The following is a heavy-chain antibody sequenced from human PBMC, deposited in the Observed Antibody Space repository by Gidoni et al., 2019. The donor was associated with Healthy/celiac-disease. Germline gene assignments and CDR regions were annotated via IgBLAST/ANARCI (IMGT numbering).Heavy chain of an antibody. J-gene: IGHJ6*03. CDR2: ISGSGGST. Sequence: EVQLLESGGGLVQPGGSLRLSCAASGLPFSSYAMSWVRQAPGKGLEWVSAISGSGGSTYYADSVKGRFTISRDNSKNTLYLQMNSLRAEDTAVYYCAKDGTNYYYYYYMDVWGKGTTVTVSS. D-gene: IGHD1-7*01. CDR3: AKDGTNYYYYYYMDV. V-gene: IGHV3-23*01. CDR1: GLPFSSYA.